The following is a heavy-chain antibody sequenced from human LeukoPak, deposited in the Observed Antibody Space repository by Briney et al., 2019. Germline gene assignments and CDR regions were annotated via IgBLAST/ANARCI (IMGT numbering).Heavy chain of an antibody. D-gene: IGHD2-15*01. CDR3: ARGREAATYSY. J-gene: IGHJ4*02. V-gene: IGHV4-59*01. CDR1: GGSISSYY. Sequence: PSETLSLTCTVSGGSISSYYWSWIRQPPGKGLEWIGYIYYSGSTNYNPSLKSRVTISVDTSKNQFSLKLSSVTAADTAVYYCARGREAATYSYWGQGTLVTVSS. CDR2: IYYSGST.